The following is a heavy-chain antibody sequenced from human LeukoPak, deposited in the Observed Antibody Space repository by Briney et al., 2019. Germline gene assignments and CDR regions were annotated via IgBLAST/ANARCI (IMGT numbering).Heavy chain of an antibody. J-gene: IGHJ6*02. Sequence: GRSLRLSCAASGFTFSSYAMHWVRQAPGKGLEWVAVISYDGSNKYYADSVKGRFTISRDNSKNTLYLQMNSLRAEDMAVYYCARAGGDPYYYDSSGYHYAPYYYYGMDVWGQGTTVTVSS. CDR3: ARAGGDPYYYDSSGYHYAPYYYYGMDV. V-gene: IGHV3-30*04. CDR2: ISYDGSNK. CDR1: GFTFSSYA. D-gene: IGHD3-22*01.